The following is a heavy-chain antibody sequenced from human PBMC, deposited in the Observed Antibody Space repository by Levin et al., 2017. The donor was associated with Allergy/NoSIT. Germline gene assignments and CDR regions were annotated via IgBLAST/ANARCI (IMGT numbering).Heavy chain of an antibody. J-gene: IGHJ4*02. Sequence: GESLKISCAASGFTFSSYAMSWVRQAPGKGLEWVSAISGSGGSTYYADSVKGRFTISRDNSKNTLYLQMNSLRAEDTAVYYCAKDRGRITGKDTFDYWGQGTLVTVSS. D-gene: IGHD1-20*01. V-gene: IGHV3-23*01. CDR2: ISGSGGST. CDR3: AKDRGRITGKDTFDY. CDR1: GFTFSSYA.